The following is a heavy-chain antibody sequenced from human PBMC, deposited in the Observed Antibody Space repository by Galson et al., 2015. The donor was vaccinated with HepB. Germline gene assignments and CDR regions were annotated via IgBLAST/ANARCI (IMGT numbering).Heavy chain of an antibody. CDR2: ISQDGGRK. CDR1: GFNFNRYW. J-gene: IGHJ4*02. V-gene: IGHV3-7*03. D-gene: IGHD3-10*01. CDR3: ARDTGSETFTPPSY. Sequence: SLRLSCAASGFNFNRYWMNWVRQAPGKGLEWVAFISQDGGRKGSVDSGKGRVTISRDNAENSLYLQMNSLRADDTAVYYCARDTGSETFTPPSYGGQGTLVTVSS.